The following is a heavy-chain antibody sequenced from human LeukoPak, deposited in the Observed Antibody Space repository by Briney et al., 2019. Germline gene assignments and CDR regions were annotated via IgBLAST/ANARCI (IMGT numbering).Heavy chain of an antibody. V-gene: IGHV4-30-4*08. CDR3: ARTYYGFWSGKSEYYFDY. J-gene: IGHJ4*02. Sequence: PSETLSLTCTVSGGSISSGDYYWSWIRQPPGKGLEWIGYIYYSGSTYYNPSLKSRVTISVDTSKNQFSLKLSSVTAADTAVYYCARTYYGFWSGKSEYYFDYWGQGTLVTVSS. D-gene: IGHD3-3*01. CDR1: GGSISSGDYY. CDR2: IYYSGST.